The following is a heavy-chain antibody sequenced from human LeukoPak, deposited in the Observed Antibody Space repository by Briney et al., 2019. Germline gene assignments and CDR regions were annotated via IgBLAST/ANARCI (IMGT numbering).Heavy chain of an antibody. CDR1: GYTFITYY. CDR2: INPDGGNT. D-gene: IGHD4-17*01. CDR3: ARVPHGDYPFVD. J-gene: IGHJ4*02. Sequence: GASVKVSCKASGYTFITYYMHWVRQAPGQGLEWVGQINPDGGNTRYAQRFHGRVILSTDMSTSTAYMELRSLRSDDTAVYYCARVPHGDYPFVDWGQGTLVTVSS. V-gene: IGHV1-46*01.